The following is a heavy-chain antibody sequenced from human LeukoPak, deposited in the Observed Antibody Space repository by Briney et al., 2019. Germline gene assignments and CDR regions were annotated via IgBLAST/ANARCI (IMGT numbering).Heavy chain of an antibody. CDR3: ARENPRGPDGYNYFSWFDP. CDR1: GFTLSSYS. Sequence: PGGSLRLSCAASGFTLSSYSMNWVRQAPGKGLEWVSYISSSGSSIYYADSVKGRFTISRDNAKNSLYLQMNSLRVEDTAVYYCARENPRGPDGYNYFSWFDPWGQGTLVTVSS. V-gene: IGHV3-48*04. CDR2: ISSSGSSI. J-gene: IGHJ5*02. D-gene: IGHD5-24*01.